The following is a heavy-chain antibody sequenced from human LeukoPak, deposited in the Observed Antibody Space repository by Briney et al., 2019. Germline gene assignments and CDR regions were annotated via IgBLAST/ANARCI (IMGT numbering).Heavy chain of an antibody. CDR2: ISGSSAYV. Sequence: GGSLRLSCAASGFTFSAYSMNWVRRAPGKGLEWVSSISGSSAYVYYADSVKGRFTVSRDNAKNSLYLQMSSLRAEDTAVYYCAKAYYDSSGYSYYFDYWGQGTPVTVSS. CDR1: GFTFSAYS. D-gene: IGHD3-22*01. V-gene: IGHV3-21*01. J-gene: IGHJ4*02. CDR3: AKAYYDSSGYSYYFDY.